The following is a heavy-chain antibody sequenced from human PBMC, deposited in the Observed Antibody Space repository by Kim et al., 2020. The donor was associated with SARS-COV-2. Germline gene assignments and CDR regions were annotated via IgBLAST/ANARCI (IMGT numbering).Heavy chain of an antibody. D-gene: IGHD4-17*01. J-gene: IGHJ4*02. CDR3: ARTIYGDYAYYFDY. V-gene: IGHV3-66*01. Sequence: YADSVKGRFTISRDKSKNTLYLQMNSLRAEDTAVYYCARTIYGDYAYYFDYWGQGTLVTVSS.